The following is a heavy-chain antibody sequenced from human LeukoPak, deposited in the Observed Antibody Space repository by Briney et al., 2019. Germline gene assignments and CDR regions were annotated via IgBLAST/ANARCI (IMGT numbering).Heavy chain of an antibody. CDR1: GFTFKTHA. Sequence: GGSLRLSCAASGFTFKTHAMSWVRQAPGKGLEWVSAISGSGGSTYYADSVKGRFTISRDNSKNTLYLQMNSLRAEDTAVYYCAKDHMVTATDYWGQGTLVTVSS. CDR2: ISGSGGST. J-gene: IGHJ4*02. V-gene: IGHV3-23*01. CDR3: AKDHMVTATDY. D-gene: IGHD2-21*02.